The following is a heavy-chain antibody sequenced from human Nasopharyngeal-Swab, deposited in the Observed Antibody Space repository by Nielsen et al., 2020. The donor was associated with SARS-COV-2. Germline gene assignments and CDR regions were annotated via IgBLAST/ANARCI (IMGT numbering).Heavy chain of an antibody. Sequence: GGSLRLSCAASGFTSSDYYMSWIRQAPGKGLEWVSYISSSGSTIYYADSVKGRFTISRDNAKNSLYLQMNSLRAEDTAVYYCAKVEGRWEPYKYYFDYWGQGTLVTVSS. CDR1: GFTSSDYY. V-gene: IGHV3-11*01. J-gene: IGHJ4*02. CDR3: AKVEGRWEPYKYYFDY. D-gene: IGHD1-26*01. CDR2: ISSSGSTI.